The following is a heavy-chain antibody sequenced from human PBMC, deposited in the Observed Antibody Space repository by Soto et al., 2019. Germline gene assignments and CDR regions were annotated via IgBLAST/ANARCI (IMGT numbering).Heavy chain of an antibody. Sequence: SETLSLTCTVSGGSISSYYWSWIRQPPGKGLEWIGYIYYSGSTYYNLSLKSRVTISVDKSKNQFSLKLSSVTAADSAVYYCARDNSSGWYYFDYWGQGTLVTVSS. V-gene: IGHV4-59*12. J-gene: IGHJ4*02. D-gene: IGHD6-19*01. CDR1: GGSISSYY. CDR3: ARDNSSGWYYFDY. CDR2: IYYSGST.